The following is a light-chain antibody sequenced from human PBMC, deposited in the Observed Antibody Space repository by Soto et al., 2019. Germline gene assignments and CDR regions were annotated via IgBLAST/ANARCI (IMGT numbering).Light chain of an antibody. CDR1: QSVSFN. CDR3: QQYNDWPFT. CDR2: GAS. J-gene: IGKJ3*01. V-gene: IGKV3-15*01. Sequence: ELVMTQSPATLSVSPGDRATLSCWASQSVSFNLAWYQQKPGQAPRLLIYGASSRATGVPARFSASGSGTEFTLTISSLQSEDFAVYYCQQYNDWPFTFGPGTKVDIK.